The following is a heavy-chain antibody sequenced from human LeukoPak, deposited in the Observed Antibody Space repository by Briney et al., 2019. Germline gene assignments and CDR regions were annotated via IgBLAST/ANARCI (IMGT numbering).Heavy chain of an antibody. D-gene: IGHD3-10*01. J-gene: IGHJ4*02. Sequence: PSETLSLTCTVSGGSISSSSYYWGWIRQPPGKGLEWIGSIYFSGSTYYNPSLKSRVTISVDTSKNQFSLKLSSVTAADTAVYYCARDLHPEPVLLWFGEFDYWGQGTLVTVSS. CDR3: ARDLHPEPVLLWFGEFDY. CDR2: IYFSGST. V-gene: IGHV4-39*07. CDR1: GGSISSSSYY.